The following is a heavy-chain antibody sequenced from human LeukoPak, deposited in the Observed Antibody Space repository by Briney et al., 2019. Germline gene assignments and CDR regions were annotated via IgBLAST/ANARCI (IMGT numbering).Heavy chain of an antibody. D-gene: IGHD2-15*01. J-gene: IGHJ4*02. Sequence: SGGSLRLSCAASGFTVSSNYMSWVRQAPGKGLEWVSYITSGSTTIYYADSVKGRFTISRDNAKNSLYLQMNSLRAEDTAVYYCARGSDVSDYWGQGTLVTVSS. V-gene: IGHV3-48*01. CDR2: ITSGSTTI. CDR3: ARGSDVSDY. CDR1: GFTVSSNY.